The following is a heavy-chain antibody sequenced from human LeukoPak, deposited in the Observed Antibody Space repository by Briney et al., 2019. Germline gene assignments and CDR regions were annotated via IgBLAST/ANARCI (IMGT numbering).Heavy chain of an antibody. J-gene: IGHJ5*02. D-gene: IGHD2-2*01. CDR2: INHSGST. CDR1: GGSFSGYY. Sequence: SETLSLTCAVYGGSFSGYYWSWICQPPGKGLEWIGEINHSGSTNYNPSLKSRVTISVDTSKNQFSLKLSSVTAADTAVYYCARGLSYCSSTSCPANWFDPWGQGTLVTVSS. V-gene: IGHV4-34*01. CDR3: ARGLSYCSSTSCPANWFDP.